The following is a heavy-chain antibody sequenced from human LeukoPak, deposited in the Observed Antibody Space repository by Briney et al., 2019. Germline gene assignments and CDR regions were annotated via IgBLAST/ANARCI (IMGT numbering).Heavy chain of an antibody. V-gene: IGHV3-30-3*01. D-gene: IGHD5-18*01. J-gene: IGHJ4*02. CDR3: ARDDHVDTAMGDIDY. Sequence: VRSLRLSCAASGFTFSSYAIHWVRQAPGKGLEWVAVISYDGSNKYYADSVKGRFTISRDNSKNTLYLQMNSRRAEDTAVYYCARDDHVDTAMGDIDYWGQGTLVTVSS. CDR2: ISYDGSNK. CDR1: GFTFSSYA.